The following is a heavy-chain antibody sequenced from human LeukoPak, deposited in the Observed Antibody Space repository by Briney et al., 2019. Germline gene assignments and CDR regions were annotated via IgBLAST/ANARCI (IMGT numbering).Heavy chain of an antibody. CDR2: INPNSGGT. D-gene: IGHD3-10*01. CDR1: GYTFTGYY. CDR3: ARDRGRAFDP. V-gene: IGHV1-2*02. J-gene: IGHJ5*02. Sequence: ASVKVSCKASGYTFTGYYMHWVREAPGQGLGWMGWINPNSGGTNYAQKFQGRVTMTRDTSISTAYMELSRLRSEDTAVYYCARDRGRAFDPWGQGTLVTVSS.